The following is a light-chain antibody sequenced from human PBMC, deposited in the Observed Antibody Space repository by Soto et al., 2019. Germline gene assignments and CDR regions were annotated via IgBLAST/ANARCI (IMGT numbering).Light chain of an antibody. J-gene: IGLJ3*02. V-gene: IGLV4-69*01. Sequence: QPVLTQSPSASASLGASVKLTCTLTTAHSSNTIAWHQQQPEKGPRYLMKLTSDGSYIKGDGIPDRFSGSSSGAERYLTIPSLQSEDEADYYCQTWVSGIRVFGGGTKLTVL. CDR2: LTSDGSY. CDR3: QTWVSGIRV. CDR1: TAHSSNT.